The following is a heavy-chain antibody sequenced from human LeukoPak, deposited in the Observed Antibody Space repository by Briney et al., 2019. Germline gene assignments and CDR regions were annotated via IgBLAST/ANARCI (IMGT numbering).Heavy chain of an antibody. Sequence: ASVKVSCKASGYTFTGYYMHWVRQAPGQGLEWMGWINPNSGGTNYAQKFQGRVTLTRDSPISTAYMELSRLRSDDAAVYYCARGGAAASPHYWGQGTLVTVSS. J-gene: IGHJ4*02. D-gene: IGHD6-13*01. CDR1: GYTFTGYY. V-gene: IGHV1-2*02. CDR2: INPNSGGT. CDR3: ARGGAAASPHY.